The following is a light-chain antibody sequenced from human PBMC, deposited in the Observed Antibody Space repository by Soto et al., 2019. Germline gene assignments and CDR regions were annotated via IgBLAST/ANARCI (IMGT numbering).Light chain of an antibody. Sequence: QSALTQPPSASGSPGQSVTISCTGTSSDVGAYHYVSWYQHHPGKAPTLIIYEVSQRPSGVPDRFSGSKSGNTASLTVSGLQADDEADYYCSSYAGTNNYVFGTGTKLTVL. V-gene: IGLV2-8*01. CDR3: SSYAGTNNYV. CDR2: EVS. J-gene: IGLJ1*01. CDR1: SSDVGAYHY.